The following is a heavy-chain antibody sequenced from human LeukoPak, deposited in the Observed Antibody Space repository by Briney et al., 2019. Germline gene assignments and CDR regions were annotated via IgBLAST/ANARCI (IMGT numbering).Heavy chain of an antibody. J-gene: IGHJ4*02. CDR1: GFTFSSYG. V-gene: IGHV3-30*02. D-gene: IGHD3-3*01. CDR3: AKEFEGLEEYYDFWSGYRYFDY. Sequence: PGGSLRLSCAASGFTFSSYGMHWVRQAPGKGLEWVAFIRYDGSNKYYADSVKGRFTISRDNSKNTLYLQMNSLRAEDTAVYYCAKEFEGLEEYYDFWSGYRYFDYWGQGTLVTVSS. CDR2: IRYDGSNK.